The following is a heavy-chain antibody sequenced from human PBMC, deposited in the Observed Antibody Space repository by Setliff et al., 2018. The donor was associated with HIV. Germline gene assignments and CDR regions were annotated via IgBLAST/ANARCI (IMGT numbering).Heavy chain of an antibody. CDR2: IYTSGST. CDR1: GGSISNYY. D-gene: IGHD3-22*01. CDR3: ARVPRNYYDSSGYYHYYFDY. Sequence: PSETLTLTCTVSGGSISNYYWSWIRQPPGKGLEWIGYIYTSGSTNYNPSLKSRVTISVDTSKNQFSLKLSSVTAADTAVYYCARVPRNYYDSSGYYHYYFDYWGQGTLVTVSS. J-gene: IGHJ4*02. V-gene: IGHV4-4*09.